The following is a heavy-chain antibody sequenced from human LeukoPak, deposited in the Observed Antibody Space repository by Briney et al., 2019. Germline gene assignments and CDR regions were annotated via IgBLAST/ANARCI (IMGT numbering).Heavy chain of an antibody. CDR3: ALTQRGVGATKDAFDI. Sequence: GASVKVSCKASGYTFTSYDINWVRQATGQGLEWMGWMNPNSGNTGYAQKFQGRVTTTRNTSISTAYMELSSLRSEDTAVYYCALTQRGVGATKDAFDIWGQGTMVTVSS. V-gene: IGHV1-8*03. CDR1: GYTFTSYD. J-gene: IGHJ3*02. CDR2: MNPNSGNT. D-gene: IGHD1-26*01.